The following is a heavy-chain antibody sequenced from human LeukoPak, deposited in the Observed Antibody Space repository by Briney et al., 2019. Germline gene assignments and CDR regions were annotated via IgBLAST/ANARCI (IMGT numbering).Heavy chain of an antibody. J-gene: IGHJ4*02. D-gene: IGHD3-22*01. CDR2: IYSGGST. CDR1: GFTISSNH. V-gene: IGHV3-53*01. Sequence: AGGSVRLSCAASGFTISSNHMRWVRQAPGKGLEGVSVIYSGGSTYYSDSVKGRFTISTDNSKNTLYLQMTSLRAEDTAVYYCAVNYYDSSGYYYWGQGTLVTVSS. CDR3: AVNYYDSSGYYY.